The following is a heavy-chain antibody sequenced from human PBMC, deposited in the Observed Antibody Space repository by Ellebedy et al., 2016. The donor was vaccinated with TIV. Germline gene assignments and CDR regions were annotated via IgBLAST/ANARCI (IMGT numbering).Heavy chain of an antibody. J-gene: IGHJ3*02. V-gene: IGHV3-30-3*01. D-gene: IGHD3-10*01. CDR1: GFTFSIYA. Sequence: GESLKISCAASGFTFSIYAMSWVRQAPGMGLEWVASVTDDGNLKFYPDSVKGRFTVSRDNSKNTLYLQMSSLTTEDTAVYYCARDLYFGEGDALDIWGQGTMVIVSS. CDR3: ARDLYFGEGDALDI. CDR2: VTDDGNLK.